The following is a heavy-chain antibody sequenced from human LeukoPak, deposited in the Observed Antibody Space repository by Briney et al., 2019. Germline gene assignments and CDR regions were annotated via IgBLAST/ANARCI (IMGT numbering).Heavy chain of an antibody. J-gene: IGHJ4*02. V-gene: IGHV3-48*02. CDR1: GFTFRAYS. D-gene: IGHD6-19*01. CDR2: ISSSSNTI. CDR3: SVAGAD. Sequence: QPGGSLRLSCAASGFTFRAYSMNLVRQAPGKGLEWVSYISSSSNTIYYADSVKGRFTISRDNAKNSLYLQMNSLRDEDTAVYYCSVAGADWGQGALVTVSS.